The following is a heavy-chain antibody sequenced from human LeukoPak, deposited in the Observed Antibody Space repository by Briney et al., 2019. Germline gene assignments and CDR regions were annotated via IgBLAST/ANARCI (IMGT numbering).Heavy chain of an antibody. J-gene: IGHJ4*02. D-gene: IGHD2-2*01. Sequence: GGSLRLSXAASGFTFSSYGMHWVRQAPGKGLEWVAFIRYDGSNKYYADSVKGRFTISRDNSKNTLYLQMNSLRAEDTAVYYCAKGSTVVPAAYYFDYWGQETLVTVSS. CDR3: AKGSTVVPAAYYFDY. CDR2: IRYDGSNK. CDR1: GFTFSSYG. V-gene: IGHV3-30*02.